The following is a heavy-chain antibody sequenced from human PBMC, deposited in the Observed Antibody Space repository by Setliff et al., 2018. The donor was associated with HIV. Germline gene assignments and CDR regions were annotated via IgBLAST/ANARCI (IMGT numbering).Heavy chain of an antibody. V-gene: IGHV5-51*01. Sequence: GESLKISCKGSGYSFTSYWIGWVRQMPGKGLEWMGIIYPGDSDTRYSPSFQGQVTISVDTSKNQFSLKLNSVTAADTAIYYCARAGMGALRSLFDYWGQGTLVTVSS. CDR3: ARAGMGALRSLFDY. CDR1: GYSFTSYW. CDR2: IYPGDSDT. J-gene: IGHJ4*02. D-gene: IGHD1-26*01.